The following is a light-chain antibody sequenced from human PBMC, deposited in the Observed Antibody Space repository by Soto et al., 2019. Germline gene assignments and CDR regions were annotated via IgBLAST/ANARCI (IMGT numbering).Light chain of an antibody. CDR1: SSDVGGYDY. CDR2: EVS. CDR3: SSYTSSSALV. J-gene: IGLJ2*01. Sequence: QSALTQPASVSGSPGQSITISCTATSSDVGGYDYVSWYQHHPGKVPKLIIYEVSKRPSGVSHRFSGSKSGNTASLTISGLQDEDEADYYCSSYTSSSALVFGGGTKVTVL. V-gene: IGLV2-14*01.